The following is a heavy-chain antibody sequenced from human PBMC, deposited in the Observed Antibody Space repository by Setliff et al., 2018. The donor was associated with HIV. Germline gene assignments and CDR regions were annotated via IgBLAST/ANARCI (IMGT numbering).Heavy chain of an antibody. CDR1: GGSISSDNW. CDR2: IYHSGST. Sequence: SETLSLTCTVSGGSISSDNWWSWVRQPPGKGLEWIGEIYHSGSTNYNPSLKSRVTISVDTSKNQFSLKLMSVTAADTAVYYCARGDFRAVYDSSGFPFDYWGQGTLVTVSS. V-gene: IGHV4-4*02. J-gene: IGHJ4*02. CDR3: ARGDFRAVYDSSGFPFDY. D-gene: IGHD3-22*01.